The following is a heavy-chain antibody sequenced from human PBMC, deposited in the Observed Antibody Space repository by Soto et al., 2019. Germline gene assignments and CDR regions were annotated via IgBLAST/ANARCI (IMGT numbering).Heavy chain of an antibody. CDR3: ARGYYDSRLTPEYFQH. D-gene: IGHD3-22*01. V-gene: IGHV1-69*13. CDR2: IIPIFGTA. J-gene: IGHJ1*01. CDR1: GVTFSSYA. Sequence: ASVKVSCKACGVTFSSYAISWVRQAPGQGLEWMGGIIPIFGTANYAQKFQGRVTITADESTSTAYMELSSLRSEDTAVYYCARGYYDSRLTPEYFQHWGQGTLVTVSS.